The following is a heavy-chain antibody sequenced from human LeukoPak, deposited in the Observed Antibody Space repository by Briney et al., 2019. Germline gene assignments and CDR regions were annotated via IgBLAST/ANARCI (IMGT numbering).Heavy chain of an antibody. CDR3: AKGRTVTTMIVARDFDY. V-gene: IGHV3-7*03. D-gene: IGHD3-22*01. J-gene: IGHJ4*02. Sequence: GGSLRLSCAASGFTFSSYWMSWVRQAPGKGLEWVANIKQDGSEKYYVDSVKGRFTISRDNAKNSLYLQMNILRAEDTAVYYCAKGRTVTTMIVARDFDYWGQGTLVTVSS. CDR2: IKQDGSEK. CDR1: GFTFSSYW.